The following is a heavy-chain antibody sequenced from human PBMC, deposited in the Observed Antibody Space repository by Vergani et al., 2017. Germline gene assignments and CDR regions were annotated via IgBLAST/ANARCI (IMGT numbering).Heavy chain of an antibody. CDR3: ARSPHGYTYGGYISQFDP. CDR2: IKYDGSKK. CDR1: GFTFSNLW. D-gene: IGHD5-18*01. Sequence: EVQLVASGGGLVQRGGSLRLSCEASGFTFSNLWMTWVRQAPGKGLAWVANIKYDGSKKNYVDSVKGRFTISRDNAKNSLYLQMNNLRVEDTAVYFCARSPHGYTYGGYISQFDPWGQGTLVTVSS. J-gene: IGHJ5*02. V-gene: IGHV3-7*01.